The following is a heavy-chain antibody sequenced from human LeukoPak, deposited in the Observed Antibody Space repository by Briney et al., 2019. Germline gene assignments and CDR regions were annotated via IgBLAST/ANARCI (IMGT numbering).Heavy chain of an antibody. V-gene: IGHV1-2*02. J-gene: IGHJ5*02. CDR2: INPNSGGT. Sequence: ASVKVSCKASGYTFTGYYMHWVRQAPGQGLEWMGWINPNSGGTNYAQKFQGRVTMTRDTSISTAYMELSRLRSDDTAVYYCARVSGIAITGTTMGHWFDPWGQGTLVTVSS. CDR3: ARVSGIAITGTTMGHWFDP. D-gene: IGHD1-20*01. CDR1: GYTFTGYY.